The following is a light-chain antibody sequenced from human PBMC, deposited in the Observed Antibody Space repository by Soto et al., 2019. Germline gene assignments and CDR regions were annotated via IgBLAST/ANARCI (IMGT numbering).Light chain of an antibody. V-gene: IGLV2-8*01. CDR1: SSDVGGYNY. CDR2: EVS. CDR3: SSYAGSNNFGV. Sequence: QSALTQPPSASGSPGQSVTISCTGTSSDVGGYNYVSWYQQHPGKAPKLMIYEVSTRPSGVPDRSSGSKSGNTASLTVSGLQAEDEADYYCSSYAGSNNFGVFGGGTKLTVL. J-gene: IGLJ2*01.